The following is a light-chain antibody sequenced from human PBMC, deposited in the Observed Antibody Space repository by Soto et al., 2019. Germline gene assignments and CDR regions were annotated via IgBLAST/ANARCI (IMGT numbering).Light chain of an antibody. V-gene: IGLV1-51*01. Sequence: QSVLTQPPSVSASPGQKVTISCSGTSSNIGNNYVSWYQQLPGTAPKLLIYDNNKRPSGMPDRFSGSKSCTSATLGITGLQTGDEDAYYCGTWDSSLSAVVFGGGTKLTVL. CDR1: SSNIGNNY. CDR2: DNN. CDR3: GTWDSSLSAVV. J-gene: IGLJ2*01.